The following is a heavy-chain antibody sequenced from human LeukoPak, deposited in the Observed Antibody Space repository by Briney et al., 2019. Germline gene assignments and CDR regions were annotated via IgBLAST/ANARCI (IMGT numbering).Heavy chain of an antibody. CDR1: GGSISSYY. J-gene: IGHJ4*02. Sequence: SETLSLTCTVSGGSISSYYWSWIRQPPGKELEWIGYIFYNGSTNYSPSLKSRVTISVDTSQNQFSLKLTSVTAADTAVYYCASARYDYDNSVYPAVRFDFWGQGILVTVS. CDR2: IFYNGST. CDR3: ASARYDYDNSVYPAVRFDF. V-gene: IGHV4-59*01. D-gene: IGHD3-22*01.